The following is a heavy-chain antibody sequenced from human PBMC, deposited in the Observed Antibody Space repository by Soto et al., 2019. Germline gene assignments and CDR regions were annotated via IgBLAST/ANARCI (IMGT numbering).Heavy chain of an antibody. CDR2: ISSSSSSI. J-gene: IGHJ6*02. V-gene: IGHV3-21*01. D-gene: IGHD3-10*01. Sequence: EVQLVESGGGLVKPGGSLRLSCAASGFSFSSYSMNWVRQAPGKGLEWVSSISSSSSSIYYANSAKGRFTISRENAKNSLYLQMNNLRVEDTAVHHCARSYGSAKTDVWGQGTTVTVPS. CDR3: ARSYGSAKTDV. CDR1: GFSFSSYS.